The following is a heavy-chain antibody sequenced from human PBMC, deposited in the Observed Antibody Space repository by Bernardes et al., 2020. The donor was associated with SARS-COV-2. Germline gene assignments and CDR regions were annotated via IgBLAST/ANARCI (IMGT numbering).Heavy chain of an antibody. V-gene: IGHV4-59*01. J-gene: IGHJ6*02. Sequence: SETLSLTCTVSGGSIGSYYWAWIRQPPGKGLEWIGFLSYVGSTNYNPSLKSRVTMSVDTSKNQFSLRLSPVTAADTAVYYCARDPGTGVYYYSGLDVWGQGTTVTVSS. D-gene: IGHD3-9*01. CDR1: GGSIGSYY. CDR3: ARDPGTGVYYYSGLDV. CDR2: LSYVGST.